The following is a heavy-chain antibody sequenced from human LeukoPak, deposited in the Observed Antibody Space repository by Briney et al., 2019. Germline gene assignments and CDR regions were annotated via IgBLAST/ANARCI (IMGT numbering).Heavy chain of an antibody. J-gene: IGHJ4*02. Sequence: SETLSLTCAVYGGSFSDYYWNWIRQPPGKGLEWIGEINHIGSTSYNPSLKSRVTISADTSKNQFSLQLRSLAAADTAVYYCATGVPKPDPIVVVPAAIRVAQAFDSWGQGTLVTVSS. CDR1: GGSFSDYY. CDR2: INHIGST. D-gene: IGHD2-2*01. V-gene: IGHV4-34*01. CDR3: ATGVPKPDPIVVVPAAIRVAQAFDS.